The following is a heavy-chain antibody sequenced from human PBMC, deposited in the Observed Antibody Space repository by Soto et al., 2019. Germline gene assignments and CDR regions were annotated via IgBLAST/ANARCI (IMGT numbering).Heavy chain of an antibody. J-gene: IGHJ3*02. V-gene: IGHV4-31*03. D-gene: IGHD3-10*01. CDR3: ARAFRYYFGSGSYSEIPSDAFDI. CDR2: IYYSGST. CDR1: GGSISSGGYY. Sequence: TSETLSLTCTVSGGSISSGGYYWSWIRQHPGKGLEWIGYIYYSGSTYYNPSLKSRVTISVDTSKNQFSLKLSSVTAADTAVYYCARAFRYYFGSGSYSEIPSDAFDIWGQGTMVTVSS.